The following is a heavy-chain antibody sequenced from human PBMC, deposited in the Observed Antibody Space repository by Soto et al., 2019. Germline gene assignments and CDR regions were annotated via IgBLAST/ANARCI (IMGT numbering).Heavy chain of an antibody. CDR1: GFTFGNYA. CDR3: ARCLVVRNCTNGLWELFQH. J-gene: IGHJ1*01. V-gene: IGHV3-23*01. CDR2: IGGSGGDT. Sequence: EVQLLESGGDLVQPGGSLRLSCAASGFTFGNYAMSWVRQAPGKGLEWVSNIGGSGGDTYYAGSVKDRFTISRDNSENPLYLQMKSLRADDTAVYYCARCLVVRNCTNGLWELFQHWGQATLVTVSS. D-gene: IGHD2-8*01.